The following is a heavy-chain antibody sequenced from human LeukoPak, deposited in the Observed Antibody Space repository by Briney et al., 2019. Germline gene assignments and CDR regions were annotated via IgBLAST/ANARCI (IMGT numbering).Heavy chain of an antibody. CDR2: IYTGGST. CDR3: ARGREGHYYDSSGYYLGDLDY. V-gene: IGHV3-53*05. J-gene: IGHJ4*02. Sequence: QTGGSLRLSCAASGFTVSSNYMTWVRQAPGKGLEWVSIIYTGGSTYYADSVKGRFTISRDNSKNTLYLQMNSLRAEDTAVYYCARGREGHYYDSSGYYLGDLDYWGQGTLVTVSS. CDR1: GFTVSSNY. D-gene: IGHD3-22*01.